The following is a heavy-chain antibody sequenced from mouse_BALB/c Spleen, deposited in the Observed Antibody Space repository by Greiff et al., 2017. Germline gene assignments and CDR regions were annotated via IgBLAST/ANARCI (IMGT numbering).Heavy chain of an antibody. CDR1: GYTFTGYD. V-gene: IGHV1S56*01. CDR2: VYPGDGST. CDR3: ASGAMDY. Sequence: VQLQQSGPELVKPGASVKISCKASGYTFTGYDINWVKQRPGQGLEWIGWVYPGDGSTKYNEKFKGKATLTADKSSSTAYMQLSSLTSENSAVYFCASGAMDYWGQGTSVTVSS. J-gene: IGHJ4*01.